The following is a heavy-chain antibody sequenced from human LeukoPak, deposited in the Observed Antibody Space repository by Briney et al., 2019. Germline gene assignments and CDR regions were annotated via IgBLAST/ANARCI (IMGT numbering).Heavy chain of an antibody. V-gene: IGHV4-39*01. CDR3: ARRKDGAMDPPFDY. J-gene: IGHJ4*02. D-gene: IGHD1-26*01. Sequence: KPSETLSLTCTVSGGSFGSDNYYWAWIRQPPGKGLQWIGSIYYSGITYYDPSLESRLTISVPTSRNKLSLKLTSVTAADTAVYFCARRKDGAMDPPFDYWGQGILVTVSS. CDR1: GGSFGSDNYY. CDR2: IYYSGIT.